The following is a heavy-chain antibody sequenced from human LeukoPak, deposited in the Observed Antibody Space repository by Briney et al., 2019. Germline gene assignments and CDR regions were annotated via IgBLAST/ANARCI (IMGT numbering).Heavy chain of an antibody. CDR2: INHSGST. CDR3: ARGGRFGRGDY. Sequence: SETLSLACAVYGGSFSSYYWSWIRQPPGKGLEWIGEINHSGSTNYNPSLKSRVTISVDTSKNQFSLKLSSVTAADTAVYYCARGGRFGRGDYWGEATLVTVSS. D-gene: IGHD3-10*01. J-gene: IGHJ4*02. V-gene: IGHV4-34*01. CDR1: GGSFSSYY.